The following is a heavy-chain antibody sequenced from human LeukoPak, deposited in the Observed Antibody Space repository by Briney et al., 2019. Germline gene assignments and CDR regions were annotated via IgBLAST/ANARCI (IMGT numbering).Heavy chain of an antibody. V-gene: IGHV1-8*01. CDR2: MNPNSGNT. CDR1: GYTFTSYD. Sequence: GASVKASCKASGYTFTSYDINWVRQATGQGLEWMGWMNPNSGNTGYAQKFQGRVTMTRNTSISTAYMELSSLRSEDTAVYYCARRQQLVRPYYYYYYMDVWGKGTTVTVSS. CDR3: ARRQQLVRPYYYYYYMDV. D-gene: IGHD6-13*01. J-gene: IGHJ6*03.